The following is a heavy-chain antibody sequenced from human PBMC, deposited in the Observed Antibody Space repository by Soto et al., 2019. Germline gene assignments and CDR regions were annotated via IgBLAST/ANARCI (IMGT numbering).Heavy chain of an antibody. CDR2: ISRSGNTI. J-gene: IGHJ6*02. CDR1: GFTFGDYY. V-gene: IGHV3-11*01. D-gene: IGHD3-10*01. Sequence: QAQLEESGGGLVKPGGSLKLSCAASGFTFGDYYMNWIRQAPGKGLEWIAFISRSGNTIHHAESVRGRFAISKDDAKMSLYLQMNTLRVDDSAIYCCAREISPPSFNVYISAMDVWGPWTTVTVSS. CDR3: AREISPPSFNVYISAMDV.